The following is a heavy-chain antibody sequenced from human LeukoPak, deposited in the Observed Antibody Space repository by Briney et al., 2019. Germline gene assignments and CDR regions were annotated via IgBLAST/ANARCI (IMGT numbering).Heavy chain of an antibody. V-gene: IGHV1-69*13. D-gene: IGHD1-26*01. Sequence: SVKVSCKASGYTFTSHGISWVRQAPGQGLEWMGGIIPIFGTANYAQKFQGRVTITADESTSTAYMELSSLRSEDTAVYYCALSPGSGSYPSPLALAGDFDYWGQGTLVTVSS. CDR1: GYTFTSHG. CDR3: ALSPGSGSYPSPLALAGDFDY. CDR2: IIPIFGTA. J-gene: IGHJ4*02.